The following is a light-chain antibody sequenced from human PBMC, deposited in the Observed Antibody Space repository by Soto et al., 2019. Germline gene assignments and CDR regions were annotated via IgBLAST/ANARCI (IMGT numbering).Light chain of an antibody. J-gene: IGLJ1*01. V-gene: IGLV1-40*01. CDR1: SSNIGPDYD. Sequence: QSVLTQPPSVSGAPGQRVTISCTGSSSNIGPDYDVHRYQQLPGTAPKLLIYANKNRPAGVPDRFSASKSGTSASLAINGLQAEDEADYYCQSYDTSPSGYVFGGGTKVTVL. CDR2: ANK. CDR3: QSYDTSPSGYV.